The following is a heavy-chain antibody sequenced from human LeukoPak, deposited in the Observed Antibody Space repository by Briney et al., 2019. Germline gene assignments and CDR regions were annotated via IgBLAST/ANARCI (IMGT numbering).Heavy chain of an antibody. CDR1: GYSISSGYY. D-gene: IGHD4-11*01. Sequence: SETLSLTCTVSGYSISSGYYWGWILQPPGKGLEWIGSIYHSGSTYYNPSLKSRVTISGDTSKNQFSLKLSSVTAADTAVYYCARALQSMGNYFYYYYYMDVWGKGTTVTVSS. CDR2: IYHSGST. J-gene: IGHJ6*03. CDR3: ARALQSMGNYFYYYYYMDV. V-gene: IGHV4-38-2*02.